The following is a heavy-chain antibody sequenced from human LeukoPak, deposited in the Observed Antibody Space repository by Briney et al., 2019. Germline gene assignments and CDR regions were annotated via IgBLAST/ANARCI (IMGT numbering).Heavy chain of an antibody. CDR2: IYYSGST. V-gene: IGHV4-59*08. Sequence: SSETLSLTCTVSGGSTSSYYWSWIRQPPGKGLEWIGYIYYSGSTNYNPSLKSRVTISVDTSKNQFSLKLSSVTAADTAVYYCARADYYDSSGYSLLHAFDIWGQGTMVTVSS. D-gene: IGHD3-22*01. J-gene: IGHJ3*02. CDR3: ARADYYDSSGYSLLHAFDI. CDR1: GGSTSSYY.